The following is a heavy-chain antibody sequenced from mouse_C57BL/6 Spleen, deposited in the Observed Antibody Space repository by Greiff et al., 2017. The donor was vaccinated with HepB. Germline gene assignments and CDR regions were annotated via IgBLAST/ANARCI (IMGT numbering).Heavy chain of an antibody. J-gene: IGHJ2*01. D-gene: IGHD1-1*01. Sequence: QVQLQQPGAELVMPGASVKLSCKASGYTFTSYWMHWVKQRPGQGLEWIGEIDPSDSYTNYNQKFKGKSTLTVDKSSSTAYMQLSSLTSEDSAVYYCARSRYGSNFDYWGQGTTLTVSS. CDR3: ARSRYGSNFDY. V-gene: IGHV1-69*01. CDR1: GYTFTSYW. CDR2: IDPSDSYT.